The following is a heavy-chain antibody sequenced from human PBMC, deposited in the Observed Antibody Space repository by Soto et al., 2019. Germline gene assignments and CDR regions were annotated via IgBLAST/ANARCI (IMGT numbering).Heavy chain of an antibody. CDR2: MNPNSGNT. Sequence: ASVKVSCKASGYTITSYYMHWVRQAPGQGLEWMGWMNPNSGNTGYAQKFQGRVTMTRNTSISTAYMELSSLRSEDTAVYYCAKAGYYDYVWGSYRPPFDYWGQGTLVTVSS. D-gene: IGHD3-16*02. V-gene: IGHV1-8*01. CDR3: AKAGYYDYVWGSYRPPFDY. J-gene: IGHJ4*02. CDR1: GYTITSYY.